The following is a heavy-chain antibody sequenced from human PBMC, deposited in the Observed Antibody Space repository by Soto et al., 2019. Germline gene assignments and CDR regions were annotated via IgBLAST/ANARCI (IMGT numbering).Heavy chain of an antibody. CDR2: MYHSGST. CDR3: RILFNWTYKGPIYF. CDR1: GFSISTDYY. J-gene: IGHJ1*01. D-gene: IGHD2-15*01. Sequence: SETLSLTCAVSGFSISTDYYWGWIRQPPGKGLEYIVSMYHSGSTYYNPSLKSLVTILVDTSKNQFSLRLASATAADTAVYYCRILFNWTYKGPIYFWGQGILVTVSS. V-gene: IGHV4-38-2*01.